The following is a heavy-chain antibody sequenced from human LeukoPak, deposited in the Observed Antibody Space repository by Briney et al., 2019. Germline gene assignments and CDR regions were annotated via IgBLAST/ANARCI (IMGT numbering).Heavy chain of an antibody. CDR1: GFTFSSYS. CDR2: ISSSSSYI. J-gene: IGHJ3*02. Sequence: GGSLRLSCAASGFTFSSYSMNWVRQAPGKGLEWVSSISSSSSYIYYADSVKGRFTISRDNAKNSLYLQMNSLRAEDTAVYYCARDLVIAAAGREGVDAFDIWGQGTMVTVSS. CDR3: ARDLVIAAAGREGVDAFDI. V-gene: IGHV3-21*01. D-gene: IGHD6-13*01.